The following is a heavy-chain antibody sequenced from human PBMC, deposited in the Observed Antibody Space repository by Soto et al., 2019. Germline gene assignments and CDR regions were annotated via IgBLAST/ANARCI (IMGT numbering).Heavy chain of an antibody. J-gene: IGHJ6*02. D-gene: IGHD6-13*01. Sequence: EVQLLESGGGLVQPGGSLRLSCAASGFTFSSYAMSWVRQAPGKGLEWVSAISGSGGSTYYADSVKGRFTISRDNSKNTLYLQMNSLRAEDTAVYYCAKTPEIAAAGTNYYYGMDVWGQGTTVTISS. CDR2: ISGSGGST. CDR3: AKTPEIAAAGTNYYYGMDV. V-gene: IGHV3-23*01. CDR1: GFTFSSYA.